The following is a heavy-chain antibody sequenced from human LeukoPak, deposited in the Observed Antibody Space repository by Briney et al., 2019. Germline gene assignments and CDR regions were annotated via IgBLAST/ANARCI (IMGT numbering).Heavy chain of an antibody. D-gene: IGHD2/OR15-2a*01. CDR3: AKNSPLSASDI. Sequence: PSGTLSLTCSVSGGSISSSNWWSWVRLPPEKGLEWIGEIYHSGSTNYNPSLKSRVTISIDKSKNQFSLKLTSVTAADTAVYYCAKNSPLSASDIWGQGTMVTVSS. J-gene: IGHJ3*02. CDR1: GGSISSSNW. V-gene: IGHV4-4*02. CDR2: IYHSGST.